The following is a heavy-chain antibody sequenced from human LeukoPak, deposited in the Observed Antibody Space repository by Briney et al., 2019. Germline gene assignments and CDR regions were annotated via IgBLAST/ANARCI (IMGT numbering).Heavy chain of an antibody. CDR3: AKEAGYSYGFDY. J-gene: IGHJ4*02. V-gene: IGHV3-30*18. CDR2: ISYDGGNK. CDR1: GFTFSNYG. Sequence: PGGSLRLSCAASGFTFSNYGIHWVRQAPGKGLEWVAVISYDGGNKYYADSVKGRCTISRDNSKNTVYLQMNSLRGEDTAVYYCAKEAGYSYGFDYWGQGTLVTVSS. D-gene: IGHD5-18*01.